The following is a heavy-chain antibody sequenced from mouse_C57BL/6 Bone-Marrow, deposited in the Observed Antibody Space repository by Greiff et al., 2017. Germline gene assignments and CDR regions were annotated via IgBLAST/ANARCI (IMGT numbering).Heavy chain of an antibody. J-gene: IGHJ2*01. CDR3: TVPHYYGSRRFDY. Sequence: EVKLMESGGGLVQPGGSMKLSCVASGFTFSNYWMNWVRQSPEKGLEWVAQIRLKSDNYATHYAESVKGRFTISRDDSKSSVYLQMNNLRAEDTGIYYGTVPHYYGSRRFDYWGQGTTLTVSS. D-gene: IGHD1-1*01. CDR2: IRLKSDNYAT. V-gene: IGHV6-3*01. CDR1: GFTFSNYW.